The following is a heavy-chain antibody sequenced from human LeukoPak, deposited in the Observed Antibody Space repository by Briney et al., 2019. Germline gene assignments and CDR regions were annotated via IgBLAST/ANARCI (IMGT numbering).Heavy chain of an antibody. V-gene: IGHV3-30*02. J-gene: IGHJ4*02. CDR3: AREGRFLEWLFTY. CDR2: IRYDGSNK. CDR1: GFTFSSYG. Sequence: GGSLRLSCAASGFTFSSYGMHWVRQAPGKGLEWVAFIRYDGSNKYYADSVKGRFTISRDNSKNTLYLQMNSLRAEDTAVYYCAREGRFLEWLFTYWGQGTLVTVSS. D-gene: IGHD3-3*01.